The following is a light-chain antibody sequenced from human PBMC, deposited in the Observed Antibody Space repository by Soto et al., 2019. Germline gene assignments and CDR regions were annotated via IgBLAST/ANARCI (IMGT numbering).Light chain of an antibody. Sequence: SYELTQPPSVSVSPGQTARIPCSGDALPKQYAHWYQQKPGQAPVLVIYKDSERPSGIPERFSGSSSGTTVTLTISGVQAEDEADYYCQSADSSGTYVVFGGGTKVTVL. CDR3: QSADSSGTYVV. CDR2: KDS. CDR1: ALPKQY. J-gene: IGLJ2*01. V-gene: IGLV3-25*02.